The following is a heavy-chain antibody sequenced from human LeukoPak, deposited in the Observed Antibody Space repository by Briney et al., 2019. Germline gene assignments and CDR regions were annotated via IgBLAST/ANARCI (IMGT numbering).Heavy chain of an antibody. J-gene: IGHJ4*02. CDR3: ARSGGDRVEMPTIIDY. V-gene: IGHV4-59*01. CDR1: GGSSSSYY. D-gene: IGHD5-24*01. CDR2: IHYSGST. Sequence: SETLSLTCTVSGGSSSSYYWSWIRQPPGKGLEWIGYIHYSGSTNYNPSLKSRVSILVDTSKNQFSLRLSPVTAADTAVYYCARSGGDRVEMPTIIDYWGQGTLVTVSS.